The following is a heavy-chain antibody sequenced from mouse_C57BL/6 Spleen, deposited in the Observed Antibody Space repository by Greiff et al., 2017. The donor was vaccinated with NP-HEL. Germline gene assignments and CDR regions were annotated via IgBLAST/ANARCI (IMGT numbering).Heavy chain of an antibody. CDR1: GFSLTSYG. CDR3: ARTGYDYGSGGFDY. V-gene: IGHV2-2*01. CDR2: IWSGGST. D-gene: IGHD1-1*01. Sequence: QVQLQESGPGLVQPSQSLSITCTVSGFSLTSYGVHWVRQSPGKGLEWLGVIWSGGSTDYNAAFISRLSISKDNSKSQVFFKMNSLQADDTAIYYWARTGYDYGSGGFDYWGQGTTLTVSS. J-gene: IGHJ2*01.